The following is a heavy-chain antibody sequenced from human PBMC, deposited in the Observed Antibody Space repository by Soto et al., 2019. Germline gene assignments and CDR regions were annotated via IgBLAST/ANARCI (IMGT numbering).Heavy chain of an antibody. CDR3: ARDETVLMRDKNGQFDY. Sequence: EVQLVESGGGLVQPGGSLRLSCAASGFTFSSYSMNWVRQAPGKGLEWVSYISSSSSTIYYADSVKGRFTISRDDAKNSLYLQMNGLRDEDTAVYYCARDETVLMRDKNGQFDYWGQGTLVTVSS. J-gene: IGHJ4*02. CDR2: ISSSSSTI. D-gene: IGHD2-8*01. V-gene: IGHV3-48*02. CDR1: GFTFSSYS.